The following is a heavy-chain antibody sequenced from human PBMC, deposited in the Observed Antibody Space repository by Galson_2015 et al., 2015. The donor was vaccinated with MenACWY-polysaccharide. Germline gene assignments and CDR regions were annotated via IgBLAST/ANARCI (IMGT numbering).Heavy chain of an antibody. Sequence: QSGAEVKKPGESLKISCKGSGYNFGSYWIAWVRQMPGKGLEWMGSVYPGDSDAKYSPSFQGHVTISADKSITTAYLQWSSLKASDTAMYYCARDNSGTGGSGRYKAFDFWAQGTMVTVSS. V-gene: IGHV5-51*03. CDR3: ARDNSGTGGSGRYKAFDF. J-gene: IGHJ3*01. CDR1: GYNFGSYW. CDR2: VYPGDSDA. D-gene: IGHD1-26*01.